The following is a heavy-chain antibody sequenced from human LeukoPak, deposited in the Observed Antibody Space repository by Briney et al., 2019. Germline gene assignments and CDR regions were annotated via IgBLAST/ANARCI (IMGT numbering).Heavy chain of an antibody. V-gene: IGHV3-66*02. CDR2: IYSGGST. D-gene: IGHD3-10*01. CDR3: ARDKAPYYYGSGSYSDY. J-gene: IGHJ4*02. CDR1: GFTVSSNY. Sequence: GGSLRLSCAASGFTVSSNYMSWVRQAPGKGLEWVLIIYSGGSTYYADSLKGRYTVSRDNSKNTLYLQMNSLRAEDTAVYYCARDKAPYYYGSGSYSDYWGQGTLVTVSS.